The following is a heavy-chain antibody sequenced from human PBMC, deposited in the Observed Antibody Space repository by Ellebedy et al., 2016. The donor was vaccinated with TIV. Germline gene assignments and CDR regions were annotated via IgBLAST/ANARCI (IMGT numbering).Heavy chain of an antibody. V-gene: IGHV4-39*07. CDR2: IFYTGNT. D-gene: IGHD3-10*01. J-gene: IGHJ4*02. CDR3: ARGFYGSGLSYRGYYFDN. Sequence: SETLSLTXSVSGDSITSSSYFWGWIRQPPGKALEWIGSIFYTGNTYYKSSLRSRVIVSTDTSKNQLSVTLNSVTAADTAVYYCARGFYGSGLSYRGYYFDNWGQGILVTVSS. CDR1: GDSITSSSYF.